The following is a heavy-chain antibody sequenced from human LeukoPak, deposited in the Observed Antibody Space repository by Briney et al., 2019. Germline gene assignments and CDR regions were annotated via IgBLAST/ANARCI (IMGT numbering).Heavy chain of an antibody. D-gene: IGHD2-21*02. CDR3: ARLVRTAYCGGDCFP. J-gene: IGHJ5*02. CDR2: ISAYNGNT. V-gene: IGHV1-18*01. Sequence: ASVKVSCKASGYTFTSYGISWVRQAPGQGLEWMGWISAYNGNTNYAQKLQGRVTMTTDTSTSTAYMELRSLRSDDTAVYYCARLVRTAYCGGDCFPWGQGTLVTVSS. CDR1: GYTFTSYG.